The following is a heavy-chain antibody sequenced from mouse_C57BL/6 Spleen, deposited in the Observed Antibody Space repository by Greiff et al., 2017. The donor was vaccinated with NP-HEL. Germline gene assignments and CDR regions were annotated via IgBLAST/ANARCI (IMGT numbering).Heavy chain of an antibody. CDR1: GYTFTSYT. V-gene: IGHV1-4*01. J-gene: IGHJ4*01. CDR3: AGGGGTDHYYAMDY. CDR2: INPSSGYT. Sequence: QVQLQQSGAELARPGASVKMSCKASGYTFTSYTMHWVKQRPGQGLEWIGYINPSSGYTKYNQKFKDKATLTADKSSSTAYMQLSSLTSEDSAVYYCAGGGGTDHYYAMDYWGQGTSVTVSS. D-gene: IGHD3-3*01.